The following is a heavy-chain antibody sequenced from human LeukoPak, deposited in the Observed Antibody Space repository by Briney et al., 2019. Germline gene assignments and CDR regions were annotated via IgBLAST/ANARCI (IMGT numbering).Heavy chain of an antibody. CDR2: INAGNGKT. CDR3: ARGRWTATETTYYLDY. D-gene: IGHD4-17*01. CDR1: GYSFGDYA. J-gene: IGHJ4*02. Sequence: ASVKVSCKASGYSFGDYALHWVRQAPGQGLEWMGWINAGNGKTKYSQNFQARVTITRDRSASTAYMELSSLRSEDTSVYYCARGRWTATETTYYLDYWGQGTLVTVSS. V-gene: IGHV1-3*01.